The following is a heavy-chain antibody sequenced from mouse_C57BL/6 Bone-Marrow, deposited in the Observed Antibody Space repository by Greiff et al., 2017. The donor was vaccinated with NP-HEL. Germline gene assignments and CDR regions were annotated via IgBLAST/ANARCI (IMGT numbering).Heavy chain of an antibody. J-gene: IGHJ2*01. V-gene: IGHV1-55*01. CDR3: ARRTIYYDYDGRSLDY. CDR1: GYTFTSYW. Sequence: QVQLQQPGAELVKPGASVKMSCKASGYTFTSYWITWVKQRPGQGLEWIGDIYPGSGSTNYNEKFKSKATLTVDTSSSTAYTQLSSLTSEDSAVYYCARRTIYYDYDGRSLDYWGQGTTLTVSS. CDR2: IYPGSGST. D-gene: IGHD2-4*01.